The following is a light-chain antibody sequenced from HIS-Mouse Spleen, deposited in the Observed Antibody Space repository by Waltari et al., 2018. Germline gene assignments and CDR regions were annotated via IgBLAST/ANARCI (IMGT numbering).Light chain of an antibody. CDR3: AAWDDSLNEV. CDR1: SSHLGSNT. V-gene: IGLV1-44*01. J-gene: IGLJ3*02. Sequence: QSVLTQPPSASGTPGQRVTISFSGSSSHLGSNTVNWYQQLPGTAPKLLIYSNNQRPSGVPDRFSGSKSGTSAYLAISGLQSEDEADYYCAAWDDSLNEVFGGGTKLTVL. CDR2: SNN.